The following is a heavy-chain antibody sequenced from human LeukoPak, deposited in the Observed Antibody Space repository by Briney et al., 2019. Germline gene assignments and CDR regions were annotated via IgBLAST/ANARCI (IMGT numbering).Heavy chain of an antibody. D-gene: IGHD4-17*01. CDR2: TYYSGST. CDR1: GGSISSSSYY. J-gene: IGHJ4*02. V-gene: IGHV4-39*07. Sequence: SETLSLTCTVSGGSISSSSYYWGWIRQPPGKGLEWIGSTYYSGSTYYNPSLKSRVTISVDTSKNQFSLKLSSVTAADTAVYYCARGLYGDYTGIFDYWGQGTLVTVSS. CDR3: ARGLYGDYTGIFDY.